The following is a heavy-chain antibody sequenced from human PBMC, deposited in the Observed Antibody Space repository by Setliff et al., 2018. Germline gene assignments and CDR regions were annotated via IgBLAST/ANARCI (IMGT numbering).Heavy chain of an antibody. J-gene: IGHJ6*02. CDR3: ARDRDSQEAAAGSRKHYYGMDV. D-gene: IGHD6-13*01. V-gene: IGHV1-2*04. Sequence: ASVKVSCKASGYTFTDYHMHWVRHAPGQGLEWMGWINPKSGGTNYAQKFQGWVTLTRDTSISTVYMDLSSLKSDDTAVYYCARDRDSQEAAAGSRKHYYGMDVWGQGTTVTVPS. CDR2: INPKSGGT. CDR1: GYTFTDYH.